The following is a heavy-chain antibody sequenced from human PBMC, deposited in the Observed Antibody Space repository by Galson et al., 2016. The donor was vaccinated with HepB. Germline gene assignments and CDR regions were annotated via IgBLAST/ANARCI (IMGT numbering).Heavy chain of an antibody. D-gene: IGHD4-17*01. Sequence: SVKVSCKASGYNFTGHYMHWVRQAPGQGLQWLGWINPDSGETNLAQNFQGRITMTRDTPITTASMELSRLTSDDTAVYYCARSGEVSTLKGSYYYYYYGMDVWGQGTTVTVSS. CDR3: ARSGEVSTLKGSYYYYYYGMDV. CDR1: GYNFTGHY. CDR2: INPDSGET. J-gene: IGHJ6*02. V-gene: IGHV1-2*02.